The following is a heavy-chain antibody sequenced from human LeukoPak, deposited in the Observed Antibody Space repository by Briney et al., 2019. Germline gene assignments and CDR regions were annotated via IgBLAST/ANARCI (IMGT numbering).Heavy chain of an antibody. CDR1: GGSISSGGYS. D-gene: IGHD2-15*01. V-gene: IGHV4-30-2*01. J-gene: IGHJ4*02. Sequence: SETLSLTCAVSGGSISSGGYSWSWIRQPPGKGLEWIGYIYHSGSTYDNPSLKSRVTISVDRSKNQFSLKLSSVTAADTAVYYCARGITTPFDYWGQGTLVTVSS. CDR2: IYHSGST. CDR3: ARGITTPFDY.